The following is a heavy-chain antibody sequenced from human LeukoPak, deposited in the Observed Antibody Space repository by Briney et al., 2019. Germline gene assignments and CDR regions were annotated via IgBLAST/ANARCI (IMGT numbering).Heavy chain of an antibody. V-gene: IGHV4-39*07. D-gene: IGHD2-2*02. CDR2: IYYSGST. CDR1: GGSISSSSYY. J-gene: IGHJ5*02. CDR3: ARDRVVPAAIPNWFDP. Sequence: SETLSLTCTVSGGSISSSSYYWGWLRQPPGKGLEWIGSIYYSGSTYYNPSLKSRVTISVDTSKNQFSLKLSSVTAADTAVYYCARDRVVPAAIPNWFDPWGQGTLVTVSS.